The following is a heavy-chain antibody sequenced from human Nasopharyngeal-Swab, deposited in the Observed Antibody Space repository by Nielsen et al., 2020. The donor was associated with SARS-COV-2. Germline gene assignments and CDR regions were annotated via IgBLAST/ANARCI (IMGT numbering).Heavy chain of an antibody. CDR2: ISSSSSTI. J-gene: IGHJ4*02. Sequence: GESLKISCAASGFTFSSYSTNWVRQAPGKGLEWVSYISSSSSTIYYADSVKGRFTISRDNAKNSLYLQMNSLRAEDTAVYYCASAPRSPGGNSAFDYWGQGTLVTVSS. D-gene: IGHD4-23*01. CDR3: ASAPRSPGGNSAFDY. V-gene: IGHV3-48*04. CDR1: GFTFSSYS.